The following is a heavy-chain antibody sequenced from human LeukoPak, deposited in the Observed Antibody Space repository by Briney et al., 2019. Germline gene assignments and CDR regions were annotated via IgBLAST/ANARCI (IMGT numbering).Heavy chain of an antibody. V-gene: IGHV3-23*01. CDR3: TRDGEAYFDGGVFHTSYDY. CDR2: ITGSDGTT. Sequence: GGSLRLSCAASGFTFSSYAMGWVRQAPGKGLEWVSAITGSDGTTYYTNYADSVKGRFTISRDNAKNSLYLQMNSLRAEDTAVYYCTRDGEAYFDGGVFHTSYDYWGQGTLVTVSS. D-gene: IGHD2-8*02. CDR1: GFTFSSYA. J-gene: IGHJ4*02.